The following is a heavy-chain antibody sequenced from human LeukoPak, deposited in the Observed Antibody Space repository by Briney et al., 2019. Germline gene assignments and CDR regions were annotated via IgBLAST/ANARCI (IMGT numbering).Heavy chain of an antibody. D-gene: IGHD2-15*01. CDR2: ISSSSSTI. CDR3: ARDRGNSFDY. V-gene: IGHV3-48*01. CDR1: GFTFSSYW. Sequence: GGSLRLSCAASGFTFSSYWMHWVRQAPGKGLEWVSYISSSSSTIYYADSVKGRFTISRDNAKNSLYLQMNSLRAEDTAVYYCARDRGNSFDYWGQGTLVTVSS. J-gene: IGHJ4*02.